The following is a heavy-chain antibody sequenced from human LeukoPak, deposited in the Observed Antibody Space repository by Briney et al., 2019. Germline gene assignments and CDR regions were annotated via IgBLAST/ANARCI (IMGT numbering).Heavy chain of an antibody. J-gene: IGHJ4*02. CDR3: ARHLSRYDSSGYYAY. CDR2: INHSGST. V-gene: IGHV4-34*01. CDR1: GGSFSGYY. Sequence: SETLSLTCAVYGGSFSGYYWSWIRQPPGKGLEWIGEINHSGSTNYNPSLKSRVTISVDTSKNQFSLKLSSVTAADTAVYYCARHLSRYDSSGYYAYWGQGTLVTVSS. D-gene: IGHD3-22*01.